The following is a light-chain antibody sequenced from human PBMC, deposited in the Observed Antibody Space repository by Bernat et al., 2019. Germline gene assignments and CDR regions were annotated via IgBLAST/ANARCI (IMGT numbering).Light chain of an antibody. CDR2: HAS. J-gene: IGLJ2*01. V-gene: IGLV1-47*02. CDR1: YSNIGNNY. Sequence: QSVLTQPPSASGTPGQRVTISCSGSYSNIGNNYVYWYQQLPGTAPKVLISHASQRAPGVPDRFSGSKSGTSASLAISGLRSDDEATYYCASRDDSLTSGVFGGGTKLTV. CDR3: ASRDDSLTSGV.